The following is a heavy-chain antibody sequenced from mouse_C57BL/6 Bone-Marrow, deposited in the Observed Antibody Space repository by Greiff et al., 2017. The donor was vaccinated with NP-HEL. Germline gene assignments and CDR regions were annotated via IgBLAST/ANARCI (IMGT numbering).Heavy chain of an antibody. CDR1: DFAFMASA. J-gene: IGHJ1*03. D-gene: IGHD2-10*01. Sequence: LQQSGAELVRPGSSVKLSCKDSDFAFMASAMHWVKQRPGHGLEWIGSFTMYSDATEYSENFKGKATLTANTSSRPAYMELSSLTSENSAVFSCARSPTAVPHWYFDVWGTGTTVTVSS. V-gene: IGHV1-49*01. CDR3: ARSPTAVPHWYFDV. CDR2: FTMYSDAT.